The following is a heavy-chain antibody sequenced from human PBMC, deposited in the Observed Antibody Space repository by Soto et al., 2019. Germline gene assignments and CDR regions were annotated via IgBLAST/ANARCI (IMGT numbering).Heavy chain of an antibody. Sequence: SVKVSCKASGGTFSIYAISCVLQAPGQGLEWMGGIIPIFGTANYAQKFQGRVTITADKSTSTAYMELSSLRSEDTAVYYCARGSQSLVRVGWFDPWGQGTLVTVSS. D-gene: IGHD6-6*01. CDR2: IIPIFGTA. J-gene: IGHJ5*02. CDR1: GGTFSIYA. V-gene: IGHV1-69*06. CDR3: ARGSQSLVRVGWFDP.